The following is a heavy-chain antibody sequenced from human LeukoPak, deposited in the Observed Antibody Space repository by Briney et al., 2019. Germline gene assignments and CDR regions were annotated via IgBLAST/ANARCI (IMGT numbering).Heavy chain of an antibody. CDR3: ARDSRDFWIGYQNDY. J-gene: IGHJ4*02. CDR1: VYTFTIYG. CDR2: ISAYNANT. V-gene: IGHV1-18*01. D-gene: IGHD3-3*01. Sequence: ASVTVSFKPSVYTFTIYGISWVGQAPGQGQEWMGWISAYNANTNYTHNLQGSVTMTTYPSTSTAYMNLRSLRSEDTAVYYCARDSRDFWIGYQNDYWGQGTLVTVSS.